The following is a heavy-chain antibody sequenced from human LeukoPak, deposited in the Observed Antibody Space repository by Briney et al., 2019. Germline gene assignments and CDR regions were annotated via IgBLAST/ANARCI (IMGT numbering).Heavy chain of an antibody. J-gene: IGHJ5*02. V-gene: IGHV1-69*13. D-gene: IGHD6-13*01. CDR2: IIPIFGTA. CDR3: ARDGGEVIIAAAAHNWFDP. Sequence: SVKVSCKASGGTFSSYAISWVRRAPGQGLEWMGGIIPIFGTANYAQKFQGRVTITADESTSTVYMELSSLRSEDTAVYYCARDGGEVIIAAAAHNWFDPWGQGTLVTVSS. CDR1: GGTFSSYA.